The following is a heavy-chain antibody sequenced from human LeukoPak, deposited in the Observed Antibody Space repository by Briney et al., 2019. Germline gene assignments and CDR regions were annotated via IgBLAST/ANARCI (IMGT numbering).Heavy chain of an antibody. Sequence: GGSLRLSCAVSGFTFSSYSMNWVRQAPGKGLEWVSYISRSSSIMYYADSVKGRFTISRDNAKNSLYLQMNSLRAEDTAVYYCASPPYYDIETWGPGTLVIVSP. CDR3: ASPPYYDIET. J-gene: IGHJ5*02. CDR2: ISRSSSIM. CDR1: GFTFSSYS. D-gene: IGHD3-22*01. V-gene: IGHV3-48*01.